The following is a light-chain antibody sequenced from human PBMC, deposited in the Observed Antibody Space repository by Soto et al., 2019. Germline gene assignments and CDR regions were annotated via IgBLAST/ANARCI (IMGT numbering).Light chain of an antibody. J-gene: IGKJ1*01. CDR3: QQYVSSVT. CDR2: DAS. CDR1: ESIGNY. Sequence: EVVLTQSPATLSLSPGERATLSCRASESIGNYLAWYQQKLGQAPKLLIYDASHRAIGIPGRFSGDGSGTDFTLTISSLEPEDFAVYYCQQYVSSVTFGQGTKVEIK. V-gene: IGKV3-11*01.